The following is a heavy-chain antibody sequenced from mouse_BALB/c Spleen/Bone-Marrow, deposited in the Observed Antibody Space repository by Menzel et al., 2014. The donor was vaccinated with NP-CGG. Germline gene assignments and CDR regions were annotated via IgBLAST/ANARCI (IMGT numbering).Heavy chain of an antibody. CDR2: ISNGGGST. J-gene: IGHJ2*01. CDR3: ARQGVYSYFDY. D-gene: IGHD2-1*01. CDR1: GFTFSDYY. Sequence: EVKLVESGGGLVQPGGSLKLSCATSGFTFSDYYMYWVRQTPEKRLEWVAYISNGGGSTYYPDTVKGRFTISRDNAKNTLYLQMSRLKSEDTAMYYCARQGVYSYFDYWGQGTTLTVSS. V-gene: IGHV5-12*02.